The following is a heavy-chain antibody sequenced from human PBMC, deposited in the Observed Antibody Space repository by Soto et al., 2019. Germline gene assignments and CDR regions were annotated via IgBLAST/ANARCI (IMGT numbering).Heavy chain of an antibody. Sequence: PSETLSLTCTVSGGSISSGGYYWSWIRQHPGKGLEWIGYIYYSGSTYYNPSLKSRVTISVDTSKNHFSLKLSSVTAADTAVYYCARGYGRNFDFWGQGTLVTVSS. V-gene: IGHV4-31*03. D-gene: IGHD5-18*01. J-gene: IGHJ4*02. CDR3: ARGYGRNFDF. CDR1: GGSISSGGYY. CDR2: IYYSGST.